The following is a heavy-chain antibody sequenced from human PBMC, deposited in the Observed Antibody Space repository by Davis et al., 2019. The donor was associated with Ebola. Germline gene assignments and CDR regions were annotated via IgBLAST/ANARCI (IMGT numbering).Heavy chain of an antibody. CDR1: GFIFSSYP. J-gene: IGHJ4*02. D-gene: IGHD2-15*01. Sequence: PGGSLRLSCAASGFIFSSYPMSWVRQAPGKGLEWVSGISGGGTSTFYADSVKGRFTISRDNSKNTLYLRMNSLRVEVMAVYYCAKSPPLVVVAATLFDYWGQGTLVTVSS. CDR3: AKSPPLVVVAATLFDY. CDR2: ISGGGTST. V-gene: IGHV3-23*01.